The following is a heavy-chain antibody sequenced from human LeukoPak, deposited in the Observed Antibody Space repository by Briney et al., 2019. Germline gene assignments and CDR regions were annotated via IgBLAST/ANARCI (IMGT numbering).Heavy chain of an antibody. Sequence: GGSLRLSCAASGFTVSSNYMSWVRQAPGKGLEWVSVIYSGGSTYYADSVKGRFTISRDNAKNSLYLQMNSLRAEDTAVYYCARDGPYYYGSGSLDYWGQGTLVTVSS. CDR1: GFTVSSNY. CDR3: ARDGPYYYGSGSLDY. J-gene: IGHJ4*02. D-gene: IGHD3-10*01. CDR2: IYSGGST. V-gene: IGHV3-66*01.